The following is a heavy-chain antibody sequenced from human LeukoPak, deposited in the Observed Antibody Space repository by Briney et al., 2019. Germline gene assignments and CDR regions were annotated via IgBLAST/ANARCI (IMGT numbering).Heavy chain of an antibody. J-gene: IGHJ4*02. Sequence: GGSLRLSCAASGFTVSSNYMGWVRQAPGKGLEWVSVIYSGGSTYYADSVKGRFTISRDNSKNTLYLQMNSLRAEDTAVYYCARESRPYYDSSGYYFYWGQGTLVIVSS. CDR2: IYSGGST. CDR3: ARESRPYYDSSGYYFY. V-gene: IGHV3-66*01. CDR1: GFTVSSNY. D-gene: IGHD3-22*01.